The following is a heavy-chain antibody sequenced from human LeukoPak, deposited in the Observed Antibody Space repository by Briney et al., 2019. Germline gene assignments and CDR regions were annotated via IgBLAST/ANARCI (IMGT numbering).Heavy chain of an antibody. J-gene: IGHJ4*02. CDR2: INPNSGGT. D-gene: IGHD3-10*01. V-gene: IGHV1-2*02. Sequence: GASVKVSCKASGYTFTGYYMHWVRQAPGQGLEWMGWINPNSGGTNYAQKFQGRVTMTRDTSISTAYMELSRLRSDDTAVYYCARDVYGYGSGSYYFDYWGQGTLVTVSS. CDR3: ARDVYGYGSGSYYFDY. CDR1: GYTFTGYY.